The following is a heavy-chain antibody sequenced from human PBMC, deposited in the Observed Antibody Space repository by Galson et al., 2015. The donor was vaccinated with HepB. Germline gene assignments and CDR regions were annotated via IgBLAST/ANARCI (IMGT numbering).Heavy chain of an antibody. J-gene: IGHJ4*02. Sequence: SLRLSCAASGFTFSSYSMNWVRQAPGKGLEWVSYISSSSSTIYYADFVRGRFTISRDNAKNSLYLQMNSLRAEDTAVYYCARGRSIAVAGMGRDYWGQGTLVTVSS. D-gene: IGHD6-19*01. CDR3: ARGRSIAVAGMGRDY. CDR1: GFTFSSYS. CDR2: ISSSSSTI. V-gene: IGHV3-48*04.